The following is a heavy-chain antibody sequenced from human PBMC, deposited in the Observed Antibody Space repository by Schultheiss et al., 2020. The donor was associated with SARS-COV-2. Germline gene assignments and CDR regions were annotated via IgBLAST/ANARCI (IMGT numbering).Heavy chain of an antibody. Sequence: GGSLRLSCAASGFTFSSYSMNWVRQAPGKGLEWVSSISSSSSYIYYADSVKGRFTISRDNAKNTLYLQMNSLRAEDTAVYYCARDRVVVAATGWFDPWGQGTLVTVSS. D-gene: IGHD2-15*01. CDR3: ARDRVVVAATGWFDP. J-gene: IGHJ5*02. CDR1: GFTFSSYS. V-gene: IGHV3-21*01. CDR2: ISSSSSYI.